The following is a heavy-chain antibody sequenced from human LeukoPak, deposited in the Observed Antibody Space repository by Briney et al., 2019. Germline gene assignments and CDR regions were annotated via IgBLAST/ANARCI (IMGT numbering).Heavy chain of an antibody. Sequence: SETLSLTCAVYGGSFSGYYWSWIRQPPGEGLEWIGEINHSGSTNYNPSLKSRVTISVDTSKNQFSLKLSSVTAADTAVYYCARGRPYGGYIYWGQGTLVTVSS. J-gene: IGHJ4*02. CDR3: ARGRPYGGYIY. V-gene: IGHV4-34*01. CDR1: GGSFSGYY. D-gene: IGHD5-12*01. CDR2: INHSGST.